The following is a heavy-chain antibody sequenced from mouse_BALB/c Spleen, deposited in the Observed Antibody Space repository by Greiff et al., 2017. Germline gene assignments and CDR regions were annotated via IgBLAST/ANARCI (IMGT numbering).Heavy chain of an antibody. CDR1: GYTFTSYV. V-gene: IGHV1-14*01. Sequence: EVQLQQSGPELVKPGASVKMSCKASGYTFTSYVMHWVKQKPGQGLEWIGYINPYNDGTKYNEKFKGKATLTSDKSSSTAYMELSSLTSEDSAVYYCARGRYYYGSSWDYWGQGTTLTVSS. CDR3: ARGRYYYGSSWDY. D-gene: IGHD1-1*01. J-gene: IGHJ2*01. CDR2: INPYNDGT.